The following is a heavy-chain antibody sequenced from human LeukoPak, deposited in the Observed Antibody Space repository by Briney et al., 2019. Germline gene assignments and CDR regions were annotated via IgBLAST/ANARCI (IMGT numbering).Heavy chain of an antibody. CDR2: IYYSGST. D-gene: IGHD3-10*01. Sequence: KASETLSLTCAVYGGSFSGYYWSWIRQPPGKGLEWTGYIYYSGSTNYHPSLKSRVTISADTSKNQFSLKLSSVTAADTAVYYCARHVWYASGSYYFDYWGQGTLVTVSS. V-gene: IGHV4-59*08. J-gene: IGHJ4*02. CDR1: GGSFSGYY. CDR3: ARHVWYASGSYYFDY.